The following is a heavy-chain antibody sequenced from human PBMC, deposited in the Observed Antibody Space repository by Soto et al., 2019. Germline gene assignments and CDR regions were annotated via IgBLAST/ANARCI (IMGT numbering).Heavy chain of an antibody. CDR3: ARKYYDFWSGYYPNYYYYGMDV. J-gene: IGHJ6*02. CDR2: INPSGGST. V-gene: IGHV1-46*01. CDR1: GYTFTSYY. D-gene: IGHD3-3*01. Sequence: ASVKVSCKASGYTFTSYYMHWVRQAPGQGLEWMGIINPSGGSTSYAQKFQGRVTMTRDTSTSTVYMELSSLRSEDTAVYYCARKYYDFWSGYYPNYYYYGMDVWGQGTTVTV.